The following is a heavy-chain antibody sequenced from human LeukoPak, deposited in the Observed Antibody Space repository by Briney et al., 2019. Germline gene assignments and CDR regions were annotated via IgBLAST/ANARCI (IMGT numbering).Heavy chain of an antibody. D-gene: IGHD6-19*01. Sequence: GGSLSLSCVLSALSVGMYYTGSGSPAAGGGVGWVVYINEDGSNKCDLGFMKGLFTVCRDNARNSLYLQMNSLIVEDTAVYCCTRVIVAVPGYFDYFDFWGQGALVTVSS. V-gene: IGHV3-7*01. CDR3: TRVIVAVPGYFDYFDF. CDR2: INEDGSNK. J-gene: IGHJ4*02. CDR1: ALSVGMYY.